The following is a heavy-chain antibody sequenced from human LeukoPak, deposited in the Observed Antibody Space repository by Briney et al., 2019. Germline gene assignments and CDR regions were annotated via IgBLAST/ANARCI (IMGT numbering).Heavy chain of an antibody. J-gene: IGHJ4*02. V-gene: IGHV4-38-2*02. CDR3: ARDEDSSSWYGY. Sequence: SETLSLTCAVSGYSISSGYYWAWIRQPPGKWLEWIGSIYHSGSTYYNPSLKSRVTISLDTSKNQFSLKLSSVTAADTAVYYCARDEDSSSWYGYWGQGILVTVSS. CDR2: IYHSGST. CDR1: GYSISSGYY. D-gene: IGHD6-13*01.